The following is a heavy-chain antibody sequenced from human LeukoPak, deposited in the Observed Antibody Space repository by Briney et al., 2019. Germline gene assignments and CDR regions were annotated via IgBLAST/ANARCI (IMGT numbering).Heavy chain of an antibody. J-gene: IGHJ5*02. CDR2: INAGNGNT. CDR3: AGNRLGTTGDWFDP. V-gene: IGHV1-3*01. Sequence: ASVKVSCKASGYTFTSYAMHWVRQAPGQRLEWMGWINAGNGNTKYSQKFQGRVTITRDTSASTAYMELSSLRSEDTAVYYCAGNRLGTTGDWFDPWGQGTLVTVSS. D-gene: IGHD1-1*01. CDR1: GYTFTSYA.